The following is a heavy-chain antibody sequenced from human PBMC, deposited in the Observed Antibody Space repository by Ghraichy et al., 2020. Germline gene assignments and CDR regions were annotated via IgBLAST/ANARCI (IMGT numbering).Heavy chain of an antibody. CDR3: TRAYSGFSYYYYYGMDV. V-gene: IGHV3-49*04. Sequence: GGSLRLSCTASGFTFGDYAMSWVRQAPGKGLEWVGFIRSKAYGGTTEYAASVKGRFTISRDDSKSIAYLQMNSLKTEDTAVYYCTRAYSGFSYYYYYGMDVWGQGTTVTVSS. CDR2: IRSKAYGGTT. CDR1: GFTFGDYA. D-gene: IGHD5-12*01. J-gene: IGHJ6*02.